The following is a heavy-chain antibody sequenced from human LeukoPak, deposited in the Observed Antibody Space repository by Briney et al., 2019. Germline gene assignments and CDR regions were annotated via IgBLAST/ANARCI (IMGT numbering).Heavy chain of an antibody. D-gene: IGHD3-10*01. V-gene: IGHV3-48*03. J-gene: IGHJ4*02. CDR1: GFTFNNYE. Sequence: QPGGSLRLSCAASGFTFNNYEMNWVRQAPGKGLELVSHISRSSNSIYYADSVKGRFTISRDNAKNSLYLQMNSLRAEDTAVYYCARDSLGLRPDFDYWGQGTLVTVSS. CDR3: ARDSLGLRPDFDY. CDR2: ISRSSNSI.